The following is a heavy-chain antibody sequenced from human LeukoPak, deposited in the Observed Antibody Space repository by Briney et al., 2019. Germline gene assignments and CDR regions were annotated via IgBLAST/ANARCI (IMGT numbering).Heavy chain of an antibody. J-gene: IGHJ3*02. CDR1: GGSISSGDYY. Sequence: KPSQTLSLTCTVSGGSISSGDYYWSWIRQPPGKGLEWIGYIYYSGSTYYNPSLKSRVTISVDTPKNQFSLKLSSVTAADTAVYYCARDGYSSDLGAFDIWGQGTMVTVSS. D-gene: IGHD6-19*01. CDR3: ARDGYSSDLGAFDI. V-gene: IGHV4-30-4*08. CDR2: IYYSGST.